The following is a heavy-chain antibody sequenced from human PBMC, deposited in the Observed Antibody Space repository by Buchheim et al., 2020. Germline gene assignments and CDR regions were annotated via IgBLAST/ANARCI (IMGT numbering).Heavy chain of an antibody. CDR3: ARDLGWYVGENFDY. Sequence: EVQLVESGGGLVQPGGSLRLSCAASGFTFSSYSMNWVRQAPGKGLEWVSYISSSSSTIYYADSVKGRFTISRDNAKNSLCLQMNSLRDEDTAVYYCARDLGWYVGENFDYWGQGTL. D-gene: IGHD6-19*01. CDR2: ISSSSSTI. CDR1: GFTFSSYS. V-gene: IGHV3-48*02. J-gene: IGHJ4*02.